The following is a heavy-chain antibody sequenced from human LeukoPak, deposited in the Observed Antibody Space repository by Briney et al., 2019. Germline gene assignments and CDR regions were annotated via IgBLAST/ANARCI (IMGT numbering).Heavy chain of an antibody. Sequence: ASVKVSCKASGHTFTSHDINWVRQATGQGLEWMGWMNPNSGNTGYAQKLQGRVTMTRNTSISAAYMELSSLRSEDTAVYYCARGHITMVRGIINRYNWFDPWGQGTLVTVSS. J-gene: IGHJ5*02. V-gene: IGHV1-8*01. D-gene: IGHD3-10*01. CDR3: ARGHITMVRGIINRYNWFDP. CDR1: GHTFTSHD. CDR2: MNPNSGNT.